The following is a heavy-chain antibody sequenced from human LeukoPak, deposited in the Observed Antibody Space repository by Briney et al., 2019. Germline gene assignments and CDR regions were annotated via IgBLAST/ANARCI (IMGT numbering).Heavy chain of an antibody. V-gene: IGHV3-23*01. J-gene: IGHJ4*02. Sequence: PGGSLRLSCTASGFTFSTYDMSWVRQAPGKGLEWVSTVRVNGRSTYYADSVKGRSTISRDNSKNTLYLQMNSLRAEDTALYYCAKPGEASNYYFDYWGQGALVTVSS. CDR1: GFTFSTYD. CDR3: AKPGEASNYYFDY. D-gene: IGHD2-21*01. CDR2: VRVNGRST.